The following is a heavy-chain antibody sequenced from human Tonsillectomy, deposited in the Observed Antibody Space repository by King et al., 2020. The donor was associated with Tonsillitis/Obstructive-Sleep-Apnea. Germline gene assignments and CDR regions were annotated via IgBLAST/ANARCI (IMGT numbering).Heavy chain of an antibody. D-gene: IGHD3-3*01. CDR1: GVSVSRGSYY. J-gene: IGHJ4*02. V-gene: IGHV4-61*01. CDR3: ARGSGLYTQTLDY. CDR2: KDYSGRT. Sequence: VQLQESGPGLVKPSDTLSLTCTVSGVSVSRGSYYWSWIRQAPGKGLEWIGYKDYSGRTNYNPSLKIRVIISVDTSKNQCSLKLISVTAAETAVYYCARGSGLYTQTLDYWGQGTLVTVSP.